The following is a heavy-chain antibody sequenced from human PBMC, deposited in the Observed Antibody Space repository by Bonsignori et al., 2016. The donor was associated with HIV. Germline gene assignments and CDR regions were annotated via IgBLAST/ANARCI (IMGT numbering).Heavy chain of an antibody. Sequence: RQAPGKGLEWIGEINHSGSTNYNPSLKSRVTISVDTSKNQFSLKLSSVTAADTAVYYCARGSPAGYSSGWYLRGIFDYWGQGTLVTVSS. CDR3: ARGSPAGYSSGWYLRGIFDY. CDR2: INHSGST. J-gene: IGHJ4*02. D-gene: IGHD6-19*01. V-gene: IGHV4-34*01.